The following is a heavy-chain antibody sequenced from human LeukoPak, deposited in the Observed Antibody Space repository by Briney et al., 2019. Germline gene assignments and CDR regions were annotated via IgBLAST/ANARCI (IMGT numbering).Heavy chain of an antibody. D-gene: IGHD3-3*01. V-gene: IGHV3-30*02. CDR1: GSAFSTYG. J-gene: IGHJ4*02. CDR2: VHFDGINK. Sequence: PGGSLRLSCAASGSAFSTYGMHWVRQAPGKGLEWVAFVHFDGINKNYAGSVKGRFTFSRDISRNTVYLQMNSLRAEDTAVYYCAKDTSWSFFSWGQGTLVTVSS. CDR3: AKDTSWSFFS.